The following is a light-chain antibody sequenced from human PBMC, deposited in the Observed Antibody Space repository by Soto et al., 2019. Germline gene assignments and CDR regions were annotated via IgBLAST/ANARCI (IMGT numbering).Light chain of an antibody. CDR1: QDISNY. Sequence: DLPMTQSPSSLSASVGDRVTITCQASQDISNYLNWYQQKPGKAPKLVIYDASNLETGVPSRFSGSGSGTDFTFTISSLQPEDIATYYCQQYDNLPLTFGGGTKVEIK. CDR3: QQYDNLPLT. CDR2: DAS. J-gene: IGKJ4*01. V-gene: IGKV1-33*01.